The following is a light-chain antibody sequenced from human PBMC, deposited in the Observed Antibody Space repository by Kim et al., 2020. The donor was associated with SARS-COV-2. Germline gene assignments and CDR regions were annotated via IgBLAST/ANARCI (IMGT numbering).Light chain of an antibody. J-gene: IGKJ1*01. CDR3: QQSNSFPPG. CDR1: QCISSW. CDR2: AAS. Sequence: ASVGDRVTITGRASQCISSWLAWYQQKPWKAPKLLIYAASSLQSGVPSRFSGSGSGTDFTLTISSLQPEDFATYYCQQSNSFPPGFGQVTKVDIK. V-gene: IGKV1-12*01.